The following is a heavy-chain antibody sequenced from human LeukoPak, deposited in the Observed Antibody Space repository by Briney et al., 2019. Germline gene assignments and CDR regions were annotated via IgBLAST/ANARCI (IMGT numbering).Heavy chain of an antibody. CDR1: GYTFTGYY. CDR2: INPNSGGP. V-gene: IGHV1-2*02. J-gene: IGHJ6*03. CDR3: AREYYDYVWGSYRPYYYYYYMDV. D-gene: IGHD3-16*02. Sequence: ASVKVSCKASGYTFTGYYMHWVRQDPGQGLEWMGWINPNSGGPNYAQKFQGRVTMTRDTSISTAYMELSRLRSNDTAVYYCAREYYDYVWGSYRPYYYYYYMDVWGKGTTVTVSS.